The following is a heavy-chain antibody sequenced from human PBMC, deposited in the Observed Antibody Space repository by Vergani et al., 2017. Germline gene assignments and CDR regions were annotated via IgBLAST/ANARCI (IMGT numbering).Heavy chain of an antibody. Sequence: EVQLVESGGGLVQPGGSLRLSCAASGFTFSSYWMSWVRQAPGKGLEWVANIKQDGSEKYYVDSVKGRFTISRDNAKNSLYLQMNSLRAEDTAGYYCAIAWYCSSTSCYRGAEYFQHWGQGTLVTVSS. CDR1: GFTFSSYW. CDR2: IKQDGSEK. CDR3: AIAWYCSSTSCYRGAEYFQH. D-gene: IGHD2-2*01. V-gene: IGHV3-7*01. J-gene: IGHJ1*01.